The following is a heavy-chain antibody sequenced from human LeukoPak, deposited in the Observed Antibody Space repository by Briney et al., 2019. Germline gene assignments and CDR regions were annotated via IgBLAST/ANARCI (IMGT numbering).Heavy chain of an antibody. V-gene: IGHV4-34*01. J-gene: IGHJ4*02. CDR1: GGSFSGYY. D-gene: IGHD3-16*01. CDR2: INHSGST. CDR3: ARALGYPDY. Sequence: SETLSLTCAVYGGSFSGYYWSWIRQPPGKGLEWVGEINHSGSTNYNPSLKSRVTISVDASKNQFSLKLSSVTAADTAVYYCARALGYPDYWGQGTRVTVSS.